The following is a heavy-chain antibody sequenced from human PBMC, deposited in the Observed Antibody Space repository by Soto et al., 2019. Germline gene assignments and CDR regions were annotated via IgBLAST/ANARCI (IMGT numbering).Heavy chain of an antibody. V-gene: IGHV1-69*02. CDR2: VNPILTMS. CDR3: ASNSGSGYRAFDS. CDR1: GDTFNFYS. J-gene: IGHJ4*02. Sequence: QVQLVQSGAEVKSAGSSVKVSCKASGDTFNFYSINWVRQAPGLGLEWVGRVNPILTMSNYAQRFQGRVTXTXDEXTGTAYMELRSLRSEDTAIYYCASNSGSGYRAFDSWGQGALVTVSS. D-gene: IGHD3-10*01.